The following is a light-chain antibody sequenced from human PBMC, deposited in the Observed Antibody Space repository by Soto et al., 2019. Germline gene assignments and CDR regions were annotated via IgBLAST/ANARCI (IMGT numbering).Light chain of an antibody. CDR2: DAS. CDR3: QQYNNWWT. V-gene: IGKV3D-20*02. CDR1: QTVSNSC. Sequence: EIVLTQSPGTLSLSPGERASLSCRATQTVSNSCLAWYQQKPGQAPRLLIYDASSRATGIPDRFTGSGSGTEFTLTVSSLQFDDSAVYYCQQYNNWWTFGQGTKVDIK. J-gene: IGKJ1*01.